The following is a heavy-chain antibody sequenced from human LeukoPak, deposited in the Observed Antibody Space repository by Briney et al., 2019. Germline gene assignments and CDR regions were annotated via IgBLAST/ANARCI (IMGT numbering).Heavy chain of an antibody. CDR1: GGSISSSSYY. Sequence: SETLSLTCTVSGGSISSSSYYWGWIRQPPGKGLEWIGSIYYSGSTYYNPSLKSRVTISVDTSKNQFSLKLSSVTAADTAVYYCARGRKGGTVTWTADYWGQGTLVTVSS. D-gene: IGHD4-17*01. V-gene: IGHV4-39*07. J-gene: IGHJ4*02. CDR3: ARGRKGGTVTWTADY. CDR2: IYYSGST.